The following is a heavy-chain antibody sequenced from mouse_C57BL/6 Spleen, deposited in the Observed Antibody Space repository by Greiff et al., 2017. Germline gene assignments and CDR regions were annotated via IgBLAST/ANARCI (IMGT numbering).Heavy chain of an antibody. Sequence: QVQLQQSGPELVKPGASVKISCKASGYAFSSSWMNWVKQRPGKGLEWIGRIYPGDGDTNYNGKFKGKATLTADKSSSTAYMQLSSLTSEDSAVYFCARGGIYYYGSSPGYFDYWGQGTTLTVSS. J-gene: IGHJ2*01. CDR3: ARGGIYYYGSSPGYFDY. D-gene: IGHD1-1*01. V-gene: IGHV1-82*01. CDR1: GYAFSSSW. CDR2: IYPGDGDT.